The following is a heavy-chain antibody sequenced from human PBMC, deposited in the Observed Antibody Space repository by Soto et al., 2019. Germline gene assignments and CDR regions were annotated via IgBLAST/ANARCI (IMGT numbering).Heavy chain of an antibody. CDR1: GYSFTRYW. J-gene: IGHJ3*02. Sequence: GGSLKISCKGSGYSFTRYWIGWVRTMPGKGLEWMGIIYPGDSDTRYSPSFQGQVTISADKSISTAYLQWSSLKASDTAMYYCARPGYHGSVMGGAFDIWGQGTMVTVSS. D-gene: IGHD3-10*01. V-gene: IGHV5-51*01. CDR3: ARPGYHGSVMGGAFDI. CDR2: IYPGDSDT.